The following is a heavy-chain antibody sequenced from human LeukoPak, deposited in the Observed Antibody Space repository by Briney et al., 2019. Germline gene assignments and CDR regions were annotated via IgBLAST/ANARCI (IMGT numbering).Heavy chain of an antibody. CDR2: IYYSGST. V-gene: IGHV4-59*01. J-gene: IGHJ4*02. CDR1: GGSISSYY. CDR3: ARVSSGARPVAGTL. Sequence: PSETLSLTCTVSGGSISSYYWTCIPQPPGKGLEWIGYIYYSGSTNYNPTLRSRVSISVDTSKNQFSLKLSSVTAADTAVYYCARVSSGARPVAGTLWGQGTLVTVSS. D-gene: IGHD6-19*01.